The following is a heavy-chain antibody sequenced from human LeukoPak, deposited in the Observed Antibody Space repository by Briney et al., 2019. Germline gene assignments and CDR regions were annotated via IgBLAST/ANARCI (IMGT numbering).Heavy chain of an antibody. D-gene: IGHD3-10*01. CDR3: ARYGSGSYSVYYYYGMDV. V-gene: IGHV5-51*01. CDR2: IYPGDSDT. J-gene: IGHJ6*02. Sequence: GESLKISCKGSGYSFTSYWIGWVRQMPGKGLEWMGIIYPGDSDTRYSPSFQGQVTISADKSISTAYLQWSSLKASDTAMYYCARYGSGSYSVYYYYGMDVWGQGTTVTVSS. CDR1: GYSFTSYW.